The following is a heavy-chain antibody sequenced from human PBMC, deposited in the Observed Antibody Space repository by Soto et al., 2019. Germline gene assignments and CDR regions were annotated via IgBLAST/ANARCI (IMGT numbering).Heavy chain of an antibody. D-gene: IGHD3-10*01. Sequence: QVQLVESGGGVVQPGRSLRLSCAASGFTFSSYGMHWVRQAPGKGLEWVAVIWYDGSNKYYADSVKGRFTISRDNSKNTLDLQRNSLRAEDTAVYYGARVRFGEFGSVFDYWGQGTLVTVSS. CDR1: GFTFSSYG. J-gene: IGHJ4*02. CDR2: IWYDGSNK. V-gene: IGHV3-33*01. CDR3: ARVRFGEFGSVFDY.